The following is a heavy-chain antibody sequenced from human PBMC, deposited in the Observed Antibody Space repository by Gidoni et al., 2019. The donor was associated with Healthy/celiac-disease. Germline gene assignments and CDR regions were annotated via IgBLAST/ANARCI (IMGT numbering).Heavy chain of an antibody. Sequence: EVQLVESGGGLVQPGGSLRLSCAASGFTFSSYWMHWVRQAPGKGLVWVSRINSDGSSTSYADSVKGRFTISRDNAKNTLYLQMNSLRAEDTAVYYCARAEWDIVVVPAATELDYWGQGTLVTVSS. D-gene: IGHD2-2*01. J-gene: IGHJ4*02. CDR1: GFTFSSYW. CDR3: ARAEWDIVVVPAATELDY. CDR2: INSDGSST. V-gene: IGHV3-74*01.